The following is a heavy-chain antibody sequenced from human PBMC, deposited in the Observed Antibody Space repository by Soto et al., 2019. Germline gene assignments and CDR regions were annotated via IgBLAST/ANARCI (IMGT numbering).Heavy chain of an antibody. V-gene: IGHV5-51*01. CDR1: GYSFTSYW. J-gene: IGHJ5*02. Sequence: GESLKISCKGSGYSFTSYWIGWVRQMPGKGLEWMGIIYPGDSDTRYSPSFQGQVTISADKSISTAYLQWSSLKASDTAMYYCAMTAYYDIWTGPGRFAPWGQGTLVTVSS. CDR2: IYPGDSDT. D-gene: IGHD3-9*01. CDR3: AMTAYYDIWTGPGRFAP.